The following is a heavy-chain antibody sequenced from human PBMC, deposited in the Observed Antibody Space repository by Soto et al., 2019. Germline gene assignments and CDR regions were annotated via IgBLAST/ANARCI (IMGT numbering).Heavy chain of an antibody. V-gene: IGHV4-4*02. CDR2: IYHGGST. Sequence: PSETLSLTCAVSGGSISSANWWTWVRQPPGKGLEWIGEIYHGGSTSYNPSLKSRVTLSLDKFKNHFSLNLTSVTAADTAVYYCARGYSSSWYSHYYYYGMDVWGQGTTVTVSS. J-gene: IGHJ6*02. CDR1: GGSISSANW. CDR3: ARGYSSSWYSHYYYYGMDV. D-gene: IGHD6-13*01.